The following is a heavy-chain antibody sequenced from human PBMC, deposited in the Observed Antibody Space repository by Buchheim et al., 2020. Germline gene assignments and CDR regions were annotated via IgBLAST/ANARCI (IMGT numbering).Heavy chain of an antibody. CDR1: GGSFSGYY. CDR2: INHSGST. J-gene: IGHJ5*02. Sequence: QVQLQQWGAGLLKPSETLSLTCAVYGGSFSGYYWSWIRQPPGKGLEWIGEINHSGSTNYNPSLKTRVTISVNTSKNQFSLKLSSVTAADTAVYYCARGRGDYPVRWFDPWGQGTL. CDR3: ARGRGDYPVRWFDP. V-gene: IGHV4-34*01. D-gene: IGHD4-17*01.